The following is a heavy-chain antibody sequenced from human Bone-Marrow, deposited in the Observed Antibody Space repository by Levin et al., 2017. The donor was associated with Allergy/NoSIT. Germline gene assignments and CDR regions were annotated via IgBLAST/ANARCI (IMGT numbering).Heavy chain of an antibody. CDR1: GFTFSSYA. V-gene: IGHV3-23*01. D-gene: IGHD2-15*01. CDR2: ISGSGGST. Sequence: GESLKISCAASGFTFSSYAMSWVRQAPGKGLEWVSAISGSGGSTYYADSVKGRFTISRDNSKNTLYLQMNSLRAEDTAVYYCAKDSIRYCSGGSCYPPDYWGQGTLVTVSS. CDR3: AKDSIRYCSGGSCYPPDY. J-gene: IGHJ4*02.